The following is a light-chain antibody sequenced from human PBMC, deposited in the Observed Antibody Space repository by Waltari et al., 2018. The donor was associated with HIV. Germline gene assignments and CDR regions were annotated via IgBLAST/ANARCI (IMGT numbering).Light chain of an antibody. Sequence: QPVLTQPPSASGTPGPRVIISCSGSSSNIGRHAVSWYQHRPGATPTLLIFGNNQRSSGVPDRFSGSKSATSASLAISGLRSVDEADYSCAAWDDSLDGPVFGGGTKLTVL. J-gene: IGLJ2*01. CDR1: SSNIGRHA. V-gene: IGLV1-44*01. CDR3: AAWDDSLDGPV. CDR2: GNN.